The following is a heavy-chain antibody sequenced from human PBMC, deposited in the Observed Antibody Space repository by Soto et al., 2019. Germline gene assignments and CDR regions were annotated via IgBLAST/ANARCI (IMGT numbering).Heavy chain of an antibody. J-gene: IGHJ6*02. CDR2: INPKSAAT. CDR3: ARVKWGLDYYNGMDV. Sequence: QVQLVQSGAEVKKSGASVKVSCKASGYSVSDYFIQWVRQPPGQGLEWVAWINPKSAATNYAKKFQGRVSLTWDTSFSTAYMELTRLRPDDTAVYYCARVKWGLDYYNGMDVWGQGPTVTVPS. CDR1: GYSVSDYF. V-gene: IGHV1-2*02. D-gene: IGHD1-26*01.